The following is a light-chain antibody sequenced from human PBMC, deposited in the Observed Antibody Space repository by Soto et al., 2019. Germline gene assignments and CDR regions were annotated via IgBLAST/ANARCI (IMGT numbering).Light chain of an antibody. Sequence: EIVLTQSPGILSLSPGERATLSCRASQSVSSNYLAWYQHKPGQAPRLLIYGASSRATGIPDRFSGSGSGTDFTLTIVRLEPEDFAVYYCHQYGISPPWTFGQGTQLEIK. CDR3: HQYGISPPWT. CDR1: QSVSSNY. V-gene: IGKV3-20*01. J-gene: IGKJ1*01. CDR2: GAS.